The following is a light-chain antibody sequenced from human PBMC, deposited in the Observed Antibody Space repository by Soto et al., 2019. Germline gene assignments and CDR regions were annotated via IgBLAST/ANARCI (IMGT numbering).Light chain of an antibody. J-gene: IGKJ1*01. CDR2: EAS. Sequence: DIQMTQSPSTLSASVGDRVTITCRASQSISSWLAWYQQKPGKAPKLLIYEASNLESGVPSRFSGSGSGTEFTLTISSLQPDDFATYYFQQCSNYPWTFGQGTKVDIK. V-gene: IGKV1-5*03. CDR1: QSISSW. CDR3: QQCSNYPWT.